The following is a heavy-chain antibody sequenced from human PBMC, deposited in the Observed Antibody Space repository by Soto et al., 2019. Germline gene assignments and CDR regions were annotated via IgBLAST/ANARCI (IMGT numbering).Heavy chain of an antibody. CDR3: AKDPNPPWYYDSSGYVDY. CDR2: ISGSGGST. V-gene: IGHV3-23*01. Sequence: GGSLRLSCAASGFTFISYAMIWFGHSPGKGLEWVSAISGSGGSTYYADSVKGRFTISRDNSKNTLYLQMNSLRAEDTAVYYCAKDPNPPWYYDSSGYVDYWGQGTLVTVSS. J-gene: IGHJ4*02. CDR1: GFTFISYA. D-gene: IGHD3-22*01.